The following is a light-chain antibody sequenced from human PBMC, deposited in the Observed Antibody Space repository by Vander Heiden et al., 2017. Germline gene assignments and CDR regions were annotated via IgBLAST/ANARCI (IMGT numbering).Light chain of an antibody. Sequence: QSALTQPASVSGSPGQSLTISCTGTSSDVGSYNLVSWYQQHPGKAPKLMIYEGSKRPSGVSNRFSGSKSGNTASLTIAGLQAEDEADDYCCSYAGSSTFVVCGGGTKLTVL. CDR3: CSYAGSSTFVV. J-gene: IGLJ2*01. CDR1: SSDVGSYNL. V-gene: IGLV2-23*03. CDR2: EGS.